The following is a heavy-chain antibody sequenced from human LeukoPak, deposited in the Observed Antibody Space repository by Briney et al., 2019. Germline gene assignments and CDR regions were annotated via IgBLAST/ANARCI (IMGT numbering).Heavy chain of an antibody. D-gene: IGHD4-11*01. Sequence: GGSLRLSCAASGFTFSSYAMHWVRQAPGKGLEWVAVISYDGSNKYYADSVKGRFTISRDNSKNTLYLQMNSLRAEDTAVYYCARDHGLQGSNWFDPWGQGTLVTVSS. CDR2: ISYDGSNK. J-gene: IGHJ5*02. V-gene: IGHV3-30*04. CDR1: GFTFSSYA. CDR3: ARDHGLQGSNWFDP.